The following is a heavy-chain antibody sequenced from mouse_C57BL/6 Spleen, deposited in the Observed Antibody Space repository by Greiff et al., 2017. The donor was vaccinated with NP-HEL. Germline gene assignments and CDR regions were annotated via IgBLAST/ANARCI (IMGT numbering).Heavy chain of an antibody. Sequence: QVQLQQSGAELVRPGASVTLSCKASGYTFTDYEMHWVKQTPVHGLEWIGAIDPETGGTAYNQKFKGKAILTADKSSSTAYMELRSLSSEDSAVYYCTRRGSLASWFVYWGQGTLVTVSA. CDR2: IDPETGGT. D-gene: IGHD6-1*01. CDR3: TRRGSLASWFVY. J-gene: IGHJ3*01. V-gene: IGHV1-15*01. CDR1: GYTFTDYE.